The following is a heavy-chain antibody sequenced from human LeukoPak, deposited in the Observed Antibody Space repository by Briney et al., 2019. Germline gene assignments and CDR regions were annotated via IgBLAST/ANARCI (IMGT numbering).Heavy chain of an antibody. J-gene: IGHJ5*02. D-gene: IGHD3-3*01. V-gene: IGHV4-4*07. CDR1: GGSISNYY. Sequence: SETLSLTCTVSGGSISNYYWSWIRQPAGKGLDWIGRMYTSGSTNYNPSLKSRVTMSVDTSKNQFSLNLSSVTAADTAVYYCARGVDFWSGYQNWFDPWGQGTLVSVSS. CDR3: ARGVDFWSGYQNWFDP. CDR2: MYTSGST.